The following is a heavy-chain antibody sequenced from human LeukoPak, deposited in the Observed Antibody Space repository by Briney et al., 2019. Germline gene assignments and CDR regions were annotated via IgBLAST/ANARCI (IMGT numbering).Heavy chain of an antibody. CDR2: INPSGGST. D-gene: IGHD1-20*01. CDR1: GYTFTSYY. J-gene: IGHJ5*02. CDR3: AKDLSYSWIQGGFDP. Sequence: ASVKVSCKASGYTFTSYYMHWVRQAPGQGLEWMGLINPSGGSTSYAQKFQGRVTMTRDMSTSTVYMELSSLRSEDTAVYYCAKDLSYSWIQGGFDPWGQGTLVTVSS. V-gene: IGHV1-46*01.